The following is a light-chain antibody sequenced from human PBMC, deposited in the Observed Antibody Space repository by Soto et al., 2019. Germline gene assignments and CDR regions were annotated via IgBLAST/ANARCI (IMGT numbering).Light chain of an antibody. J-gene: IGKJ1*01. CDR3: QQYNDWPLT. V-gene: IGKV3D-15*01. Sequence: EIVMTQSPVTLSVSPGERATLSCRSSQSVRSNLAWYQQKPGQAPSLLIYGAFTSATGIPARFSGTGSGTEFTLTISSLHSEDFALYYCQQYNDWPLTFGQGTKVEV. CDR1: QSVRSN. CDR2: GAF.